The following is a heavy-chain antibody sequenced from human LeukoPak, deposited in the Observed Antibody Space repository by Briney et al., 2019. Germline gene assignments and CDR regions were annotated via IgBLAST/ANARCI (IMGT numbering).Heavy chain of an antibody. CDR2: ISVTGGGT. CDR1: GFIFSSYA. Sequence: GGSLRLSCAASGFIFSSYAMSWVRQAPGKGLEWVSAISVTGGGTYYADSVKGRFTIARDNSKNTVYLQINSLRAEDTAVYYCAKGSYGDYAHWGQGTLVTVSS. J-gene: IGHJ4*02. V-gene: IGHV3-23*01. CDR3: AKGSYGDYAH. D-gene: IGHD4-17*01.